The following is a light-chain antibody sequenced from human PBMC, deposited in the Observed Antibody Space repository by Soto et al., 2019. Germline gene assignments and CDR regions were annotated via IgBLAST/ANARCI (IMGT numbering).Light chain of an antibody. J-gene: IGLJ2*01. CDR3: SSYTSSSLV. Sequence: QSVLTQPASVSGSPGPSITISCTGTSSDVGGYNYVSWYQQHPGKAPKLMIYDVSNRPSGVSNRFSGSKSGNTASLTISGLQAEDEADYYCSSYTSSSLVFGGGTKLTVL. CDR1: SSDVGGYNY. CDR2: DVS. V-gene: IGLV2-14*01.